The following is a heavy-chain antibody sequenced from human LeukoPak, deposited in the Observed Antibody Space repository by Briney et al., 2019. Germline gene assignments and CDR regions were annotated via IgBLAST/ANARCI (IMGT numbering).Heavy chain of an antibody. Sequence: PGGSLRLSCAASGFTFSAYGMNWVRQAPGKGLEWVAIISYDGSTSYYADSVKGRFTISRDTSKNTLYLQMNSLRAEDTAVYYCARGGLTPTSYYFDYWGQGTLVTVSS. CDR2: ISYDGSTS. V-gene: IGHV3-30*03. CDR1: GFTFSAYG. CDR3: ARGGLTPTSYYFDY. D-gene: IGHD4/OR15-4a*01. J-gene: IGHJ4*02.